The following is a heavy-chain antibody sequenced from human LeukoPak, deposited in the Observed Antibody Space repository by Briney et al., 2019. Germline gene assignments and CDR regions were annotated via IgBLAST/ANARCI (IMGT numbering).Heavy chain of an antibody. D-gene: IGHD3-3*01. Sequence: ASVKVSCKASGYTFTSYGISWVRQAPGQGLEWMGWISAYNGNTNYAQKLQGRVIMTTDTSTSTAHMELRSLRSDDTAVYYCARRPREYDFWFDPWGQGTLVTVSS. V-gene: IGHV1-18*01. J-gene: IGHJ5*02. CDR2: ISAYNGNT. CDR3: ARRPREYDFWFDP. CDR1: GYTFTSYG.